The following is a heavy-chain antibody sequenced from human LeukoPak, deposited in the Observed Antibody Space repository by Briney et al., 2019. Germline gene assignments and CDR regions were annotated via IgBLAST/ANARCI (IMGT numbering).Heavy chain of an antibody. Sequence: GGSLRLSCAASGFTLRSYSMSWVRQAPGKGLEWVSSISSSSSYIYYADSVKGRFTISRDNAKNSLYLQMNSLRAEDTAVYYCARDPGRDYYFDYWGQGTLVTVSS. V-gene: IGHV3-21*01. CDR2: ISSSSSYI. CDR3: ARDPGRDYYFDY. J-gene: IGHJ4*02. CDR1: GFTLRSYS.